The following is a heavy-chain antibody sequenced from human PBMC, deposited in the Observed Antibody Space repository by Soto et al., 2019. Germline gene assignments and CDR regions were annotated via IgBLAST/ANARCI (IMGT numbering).Heavy chain of an antibody. Sequence: SETLSLTCTVSGGSISSYYWSWIRQPPGKGLEWIGYIYYSGSTNYNPSLKSRVTISVDTSKNKFSLKLSSVTAADTAVYYCARDDSSSGVYGGVFDYWGQGTLVTVSS. J-gene: IGHJ4*02. CDR1: GGSISSYY. CDR3: ARDDSSSGVYGGVFDY. CDR2: IYYSGST. D-gene: IGHD6-19*01. V-gene: IGHV4-59*01.